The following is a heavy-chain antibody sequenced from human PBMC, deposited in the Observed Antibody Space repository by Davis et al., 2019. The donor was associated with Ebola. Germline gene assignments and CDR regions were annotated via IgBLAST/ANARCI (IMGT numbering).Heavy chain of an antibody. D-gene: IGHD2-21*01. CDR1: GGSISSYY. CDR2: IYYSGST. V-gene: IGHV4-59*12. J-gene: IGHJ2*01. CDR3: ARGRDRDIVVVIAILRYFDL. Sequence: PGGSLRLSCTVSGGSISSYYWRWIRQPPGKGLEWIGYIYYSGSTNYNPSLKSRVTISVDTSKNQFSLKLSSVTAADTAVYYCARGRDRDIVVVIAILRYFDLWGRGTLVTVSS.